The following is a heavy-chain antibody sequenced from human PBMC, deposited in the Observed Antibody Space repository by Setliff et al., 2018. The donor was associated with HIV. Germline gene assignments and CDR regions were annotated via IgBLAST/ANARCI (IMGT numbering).Heavy chain of an antibody. CDR1: GFTFGSYS. CDR2: ISSSSTFI. Sequence: GESLRLSCAASGFTFGSYSMNWVRQAPGKGLEWISSISSSSTFIHYANSVSGRFTISRDSAKNSLYLQMNSLRAEDTAVYYCVRDYGSGTNFFYSMDVWGKGTTVTVSS. CDR3: VRDYGSGTNFFYSMDV. D-gene: IGHD3-10*01. J-gene: IGHJ6*03. V-gene: IGHV3-21*01.